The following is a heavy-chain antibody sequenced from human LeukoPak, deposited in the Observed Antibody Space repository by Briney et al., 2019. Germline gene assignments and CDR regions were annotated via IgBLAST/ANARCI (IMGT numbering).Heavy chain of an antibody. CDR1: GGSFSGYY. J-gene: IGHJ5*02. CDR3: ARDLGAISCSSTSCQKVYNWFDP. CDR2: INHSGST. V-gene: IGHV4-34*01. Sequence: SETLSLTCAVYGGSFSGYYWSWLRQPPGKGLEWIGEINHSGSTNYNPSLKSRVTMSVDTSKDQFSLKLSSVTAADTAVYYCARDLGAISCSSTSCQKVYNWFDPWGQGTLVTVSS. D-gene: IGHD2-2*01.